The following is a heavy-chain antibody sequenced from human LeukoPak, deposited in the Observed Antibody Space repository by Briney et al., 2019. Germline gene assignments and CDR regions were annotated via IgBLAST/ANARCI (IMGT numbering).Heavy chain of an antibody. V-gene: IGHV1-46*01. CDR2: INPSGGST. CDR3: ASVHLDYGAFDI. J-gene: IGHJ3*02. D-gene: IGHD4-17*01. CDR1: GYTFTSYY. Sequence: ASVKVSCKASGYTFTSYYMHWVRQAPGRGLEWMGIINPSGGSTSYAQKFQGRVTMTRDTTTSTVYMEVTSLRSEDTAVYYCASVHLDYGAFDIWGQGTMVTVSS.